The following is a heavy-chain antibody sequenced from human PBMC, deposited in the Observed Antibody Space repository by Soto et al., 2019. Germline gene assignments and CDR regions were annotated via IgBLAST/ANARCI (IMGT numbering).Heavy chain of an antibody. D-gene: IGHD3-16*01. CDR3: ARWGTTGGLDV. CDR1: GFTCRSYV. Sequence: QVQLVESGGGVVQHGTSLRLSGVGSGFTCRSYVIHWVRQAPGKGLEWVSLTSYEGSNNFYGDSVKGRFTISRDNSRKRVAMQTPRLRLEDTAMYYCARWGTTGGLDVWGQGTRVSVSS. CDR2: TSYEGSNN. J-gene: IGHJ4*02. V-gene: IGHV3-33*05.